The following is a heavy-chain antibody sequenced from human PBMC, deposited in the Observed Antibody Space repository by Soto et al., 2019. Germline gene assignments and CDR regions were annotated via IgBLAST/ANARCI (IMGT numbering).Heavy chain of an antibody. CDR2: LTGSSSNT. V-gene: IGHV3-23*01. CDR3: ANGRVTYGLLTHDY. CDR1: GFSFRNYA. D-gene: IGHD3-9*01. Sequence: EVQLLESGGGLVQPGGSLRLSCAASGFSFRNYAMSWVRQAPGKGLEWISTLTGSSSNTYYADSVKGRFAISRDNSRNTLYLQMHSLTAEDTAVYYCANGRVTYGLLTHDYWGQGTLVTVSS. J-gene: IGHJ4*02.